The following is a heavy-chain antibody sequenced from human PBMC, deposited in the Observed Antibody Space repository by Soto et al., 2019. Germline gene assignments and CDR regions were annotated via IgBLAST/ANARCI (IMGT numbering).Heavy chain of an antibody. V-gene: IGHV3-49*04. CDR1: GFTFGDYA. J-gene: IGHJ6*02. CDR2: IRSKAYGGTT. CDR3: TRVGPGRYFDWLWLYYYYGMDV. Sequence: GGSLRLSCTASGFTFGDYAMSWVRQAPGKGLEWVGFIRSKAYGGTTEYAASVKGRFTISRDDSKSIAYLQMNSLKTEDTAVYYCTRVGPGRYFDWLWLYYYYGMDVWGQGTTVPVSS. D-gene: IGHD3-9*01.